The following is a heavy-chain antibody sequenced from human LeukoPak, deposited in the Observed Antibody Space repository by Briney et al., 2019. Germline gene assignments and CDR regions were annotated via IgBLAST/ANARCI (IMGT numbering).Heavy chain of an antibody. Sequence: PGGSLRLSCAASGFTFSSYSMNWVRQAPGKGLEWVSGISPNGVITYYADSVKGRFTISRENAKNSLYLQMNSLRAEDTAVYYCARDQGEELLLGWGQGTLVTVSS. CDR2: ISPNGVIT. D-gene: IGHD1-26*01. J-gene: IGHJ1*01. CDR1: GFTFSSYS. CDR3: ARDQGEELLLG. V-gene: IGHV3-48*01.